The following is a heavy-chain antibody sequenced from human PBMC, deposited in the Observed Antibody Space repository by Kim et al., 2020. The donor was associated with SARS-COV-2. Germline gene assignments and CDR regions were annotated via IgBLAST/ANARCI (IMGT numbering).Heavy chain of an antibody. CDR1: GYTFTSYG. CDR2: ISAYNGNT. J-gene: IGHJ6*02. D-gene: IGHD1-20*01. Sequence: ASVKVSCKASGYTFTSYGISWVRQAPGQGLEWMGWISAYNGNTNYAQKLQGRVTMTTDTSTSTAYMELRSLRSDDTAVYYCAREVPLITGTTITYYYYYYGMDVWGQGTTVTVSS. V-gene: IGHV1-18*01. CDR3: AREVPLITGTTITYYYYYYGMDV.